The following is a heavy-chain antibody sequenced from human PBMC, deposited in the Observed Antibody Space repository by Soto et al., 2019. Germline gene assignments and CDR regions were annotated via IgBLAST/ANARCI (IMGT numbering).Heavy chain of an antibody. J-gene: IGHJ6*02. V-gene: IGHV4-4*02. CDR1: GGPITSNNW. CDR2: IHNSETT. CDR3: ARPSYYDSTGYYKFDA. Sequence: SETLSLTCAVSGGPITSNNWCAWLRPSPGKGVEWIGEIHNSETTNYNPSFHSRVSISVDKSKYHLSLKLNSVSAADPADCYCARPSYYDSTGYYKFDAWGPGTTVTVSS. D-gene: IGHD3-22*01.